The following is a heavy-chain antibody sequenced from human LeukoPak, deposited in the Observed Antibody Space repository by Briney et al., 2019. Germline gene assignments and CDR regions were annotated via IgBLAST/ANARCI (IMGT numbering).Heavy chain of an antibody. V-gene: IGHV3-21*01. J-gene: IGHJ4*02. CDR3: ASESPPGMITFGGVIPDY. CDR1: GFTFSSYS. Sequence: PGGSLRLSCAASGFTFSSYSMNWVRQAPGKGLEWVSSISSSSSYIYYADSVKGRFTISRDNAKNSLYLQMNSLRAEDTAVYYCASESPPGMITFGGVIPDYWGQGTLVTVSS. CDR2: ISSSSSYI. D-gene: IGHD3-16*02.